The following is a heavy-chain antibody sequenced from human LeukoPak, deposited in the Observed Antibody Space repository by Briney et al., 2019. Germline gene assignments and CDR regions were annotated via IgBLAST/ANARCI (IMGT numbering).Heavy chain of an antibody. Sequence: KPSETLSLTCAVYGGSFSGYYWSWIRQPPGKGLEWIGEINHSGSTNYNPSLKSRVTISVDTSKNQFSLKLSSVTAADTAVYYCARGGGVAAHNWFDPWGQGTLVTVSS. D-gene: IGHD3-16*01. CDR2: INHSGST. CDR1: GGSFSGYY. CDR3: ARGGGVAAHNWFDP. J-gene: IGHJ5*02. V-gene: IGHV4-34*01.